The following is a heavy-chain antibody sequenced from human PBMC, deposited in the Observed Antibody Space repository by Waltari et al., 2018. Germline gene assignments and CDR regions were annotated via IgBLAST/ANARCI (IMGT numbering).Heavy chain of an antibody. D-gene: IGHD3-10*01. CDR3: ARVQVLWFGDPGYFDY. Sequence: QVQLQESGPGLVKPSETLSLTCTVYGGSISSYYWSWIRQPPGKGLEWIGYIYYSGSTNYNPSLKSRVTISVDTSKNQFSLKLSSVTAADTAVYYCARVQVLWFGDPGYFDYWGQGTLVTVSS. V-gene: IGHV4-59*01. CDR1: GGSISSYY. CDR2: IYYSGST. J-gene: IGHJ4*02.